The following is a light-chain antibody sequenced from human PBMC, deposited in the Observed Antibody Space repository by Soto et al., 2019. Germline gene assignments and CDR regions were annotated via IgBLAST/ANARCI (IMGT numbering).Light chain of an antibody. CDR3: SSYTSSSRYV. CDR2: EVS. J-gene: IGLJ1*01. CDR1: SSDVGGYNY. V-gene: IGLV2-14*01. Sequence: QSALTQPASVSGSPGQSITISCTGASSDVGGYNYVSWYQQHPGKAPKLMIYEVSNRPSGVSNRFSGSKSGNTASLTISGLQAEDEADYYCSSYTSSSRYVFETGTKVTVL.